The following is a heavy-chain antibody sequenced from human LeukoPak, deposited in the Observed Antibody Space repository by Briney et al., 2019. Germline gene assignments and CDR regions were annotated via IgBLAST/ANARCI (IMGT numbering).Heavy chain of an antibody. CDR1: GFTLSSYA. V-gene: IGHV3-23*01. CDR3: AKLSTITMVRGVQDY. J-gene: IGHJ4*02. CDR2: ISGSGGST. Sequence: GGSLRLSCAASGFTLSSYAMGWVRQAPGKGLEWVSAISGSGGSTYYADSVKGRFTISRDNSKNTLYLQMNSLRAEDTAVYYCAKLSTITMVRGVQDYWGQGTLVTVSS. D-gene: IGHD3-10*01.